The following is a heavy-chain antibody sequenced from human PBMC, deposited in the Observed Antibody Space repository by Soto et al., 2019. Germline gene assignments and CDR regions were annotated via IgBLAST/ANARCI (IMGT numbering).Heavy chain of an antibody. CDR2: INPNSGGT. D-gene: IGHD1-1*01. Sequence: ASVKVSCKASGYTFTGYYMHWVRQAPGQGLEWMGWINPNSGGTNYAQKFQGWVTMTRDTSISTAYMELSRLRSDDTAVYYCARGGLEYYYYYYYMDVWGKGTTVTVSS. J-gene: IGHJ6*03. CDR1: GYTFTGYY. V-gene: IGHV1-2*04. CDR3: ARGGLEYYYYYYYMDV.